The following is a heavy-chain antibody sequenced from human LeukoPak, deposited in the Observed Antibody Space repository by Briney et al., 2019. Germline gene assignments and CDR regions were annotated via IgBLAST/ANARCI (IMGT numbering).Heavy chain of an antibody. V-gene: IGHV4-59*01. J-gene: IGHJ4*02. D-gene: IGHD6-13*01. Sequence: PSETLSLTCTVSGGSISSYYWSWIRQPPGKGLEWIGYIYYSGSTNYNPSFKSRVTISVDTSKNQFSLKLSSVTAADTAVYYCARVEAAVGYYFDYWGQGTLVTVSS. CDR2: IYYSGST. CDR3: ARVEAAVGYYFDY. CDR1: GGSISSYY.